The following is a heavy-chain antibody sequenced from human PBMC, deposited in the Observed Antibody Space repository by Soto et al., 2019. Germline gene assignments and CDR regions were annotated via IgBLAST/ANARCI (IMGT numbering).Heavy chain of an antibody. J-gene: IGHJ6*02. CDR3: ARGCSSTSCYNPYYYYGMDV. D-gene: IGHD2-2*02. Sequence: GASVKVSCKASGGTFSSYAISWVRQAPGQGLEWMGGIIPIFGTANYAQKFQGRVTITADESTSTAYMELSSLRSEDTAVYYCARGCSSTSCYNPYYYYGMDVWGQGTTVTVSS. CDR1: GGTFSSYA. CDR2: IIPIFGTA. V-gene: IGHV1-69*13.